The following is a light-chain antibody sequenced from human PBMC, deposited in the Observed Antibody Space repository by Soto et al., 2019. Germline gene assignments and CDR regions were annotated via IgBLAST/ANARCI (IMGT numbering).Light chain of an antibody. CDR3: MQGTHWPET. CDR1: QSLVYSDGNTY. Sequence: DVVMTQSPLSLPGTLGQPSSISCISSQSLVYSDGNTYLNWFPQRPGQSPRRLFYKVSNRDSGVPDRFSGSGSGTDFTLKISRVEAEDVGLYYCMQGTHWPETFGQGTKVDI. J-gene: IGKJ1*01. CDR2: KVS. V-gene: IGKV2-30*01.